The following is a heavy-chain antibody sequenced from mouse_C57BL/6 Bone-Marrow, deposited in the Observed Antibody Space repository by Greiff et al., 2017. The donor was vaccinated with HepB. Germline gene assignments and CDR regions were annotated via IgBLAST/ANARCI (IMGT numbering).Heavy chain of an antibody. Sequence: DVHLVESGGGLVQPGESLKLSCESNEYEFPSHDMSWVRKTPEKRLELVAAINSDGGSTYYPDTMERRFIISRDNTKKTLYLQMSSLRSEDTALYYCARHGYDGGVWWYFDVWGTGTTVTVSS. V-gene: IGHV5-2*01. CDR3: ARHGYDGGVWWYFDV. CDR2: INSDGGST. J-gene: IGHJ1*03. D-gene: IGHD2-2*01. CDR1: EYEFPSHD.